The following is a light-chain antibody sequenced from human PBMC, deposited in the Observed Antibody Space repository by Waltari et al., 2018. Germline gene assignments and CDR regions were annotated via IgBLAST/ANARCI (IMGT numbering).Light chain of an antibody. J-gene: IGKJ2*01. Sequence: IQITQSPSSPSAPIGDRVPITCRASQSLRKYVNWYQQKPGKAPHLLIYTASNLQRGVPSRFSGSGSGTDFTLTISSLQPEDFATYFCQQSYSIPYTFGQGTKLEI. CDR3: QQSYSIPYT. CDR2: TAS. CDR1: QSLRKY. V-gene: IGKV1-39*01.